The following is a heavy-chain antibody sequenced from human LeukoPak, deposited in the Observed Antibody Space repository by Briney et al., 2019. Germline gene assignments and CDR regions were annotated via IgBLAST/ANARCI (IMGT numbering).Heavy chain of an antibody. Sequence: PGGSLRLSCAASGFTFDDYTMHWVRQAPGNGLEWVSLISGGGGSTYYADSVKGRFTISRDNSENSLYLQMNSLRTEDTALYYCAKDGSGSYTLDYWGQGTLVTVSS. D-gene: IGHD3-10*01. V-gene: IGHV3-43*01. CDR3: AKDGSGSYTLDY. CDR1: GFTFDDYT. CDR2: ISGGGGST. J-gene: IGHJ4*02.